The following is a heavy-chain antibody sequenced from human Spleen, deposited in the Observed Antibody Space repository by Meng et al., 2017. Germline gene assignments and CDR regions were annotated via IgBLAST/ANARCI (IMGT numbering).Heavy chain of an antibody. D-gene: IGHD3-22*01. CDR2: ISSSGSTI. CDR1: GFTFSSYE. CDR3: ARDLYDSSGYRRLGDDAFDI. Sequence: GGSLRLSCAASGFTFSSYEMNWVRQAPGKGLEWVSYISSSGSTIYYADSVKGRFTISRDNAKNSLYLQMNSLRAEDTAVYYCARDLYDSSGYRRLGDDAFDIWGQGTRVT. V-gene: IGHV3-48*03. J-gene: IGHJ3*02.